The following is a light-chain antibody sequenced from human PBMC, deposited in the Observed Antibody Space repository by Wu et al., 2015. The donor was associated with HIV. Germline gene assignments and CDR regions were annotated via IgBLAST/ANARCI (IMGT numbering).Light chain of an antibody. CDR1: QSVGTN. J-gene: IGKJ2*01. Sequence: EIVMTQSPATLSVSPGERATLSCRASQSVGTNLAWYQQKPGQTPRLLIYGTSSRATGIPDRFSGSGSGTDFTLTISRLEPEDFAVYYCQQYGSSPYTFGQGTKLEIK. CDR2: GTS. V-gene: IGKV3-20*01. CDR3: QQYGSSPYT.